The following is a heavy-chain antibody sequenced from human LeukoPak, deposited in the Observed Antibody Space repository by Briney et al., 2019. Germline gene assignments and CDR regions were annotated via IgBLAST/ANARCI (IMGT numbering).Heavy chain of an antibody. J-gene: IGHJ5*02. CDR2: INHSGGT. D-gene: IGHD3-22*01. V-gene: IGHV4-34*01. CDR3: AREKIGYYDSSGRGWLDP. CDR1: GVSFSGYY. Sequence: SETLSLTCSVNGVSFSGYYWSWIRPSPGKALEWIGEINHSGGTNYNPSLESRVTISVDTSKNHFSLNLRSVTAADTAVYYCAREKIGYYDSSGRGWLDPWGQGTLVSVSS.